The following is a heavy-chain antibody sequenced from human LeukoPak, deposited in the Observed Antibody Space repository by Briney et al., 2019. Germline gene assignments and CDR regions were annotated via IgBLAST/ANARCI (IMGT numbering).Heavy chain of an antibody. V-gene: IGHV4-59*01. Sequence: SETLFLTCTVSGGSISSYYWSWIRQPPGKGLEWIGYISYSGSTNYNPSLKSRVTISVDTSKHQFSLKLSAVTAADTAVYYCARGPHKFDYWGQGSLVTVCS. J-gene: IGHJ4*02. CDR3: ARGPHKFDY. CDR1: GGSISSYY. CDR2: ISYSGST.